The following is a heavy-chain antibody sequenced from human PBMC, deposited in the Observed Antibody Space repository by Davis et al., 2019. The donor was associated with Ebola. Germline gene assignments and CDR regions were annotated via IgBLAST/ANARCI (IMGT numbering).Heavy chain of an antibody. CDR3: VSGIVGAFDY. J-gene: IGHJ4*02. Sequence: GESLKISCSASGFTFSNYAMHWVRQAPGKGLEYVSAISSNGGSTYYADSVKARFTISRDNSKNTLYLQISSLRAEDTAVYYCVSGIVGAFDYWGQGTLVTVSS. CDR2: ISSNGGST. CDR1: GFTFSNYA. V-gene: IGHV3-64D*06. D-gene: IGHD1-26*01.